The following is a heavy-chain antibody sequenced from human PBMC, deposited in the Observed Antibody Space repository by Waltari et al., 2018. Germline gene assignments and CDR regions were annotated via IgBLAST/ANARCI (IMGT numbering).Heavy chain of an antibody. Sequence: QVQLQQSGPGLVKPSQTLSLTCAISGASLSSDGVAWNWIRQSPSRGLEWLGRTYYRSKWSNDYAVFVKSRISINPDTSKNQFSLQLTSLTPEDTAVYYCARGRNSAFDYWDQGTLVTVSS. D-gene: IGHD1-26*01. CDR2: TYYRSKWSN. CDR1: GASLSSDGVA. V-gene: IGHV6-1*01. CDR3: ARGRNSAFDY. J-gene: IGHJ4*02.